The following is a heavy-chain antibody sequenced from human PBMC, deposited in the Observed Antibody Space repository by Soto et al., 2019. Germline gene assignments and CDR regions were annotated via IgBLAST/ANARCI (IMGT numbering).Heavy chain of an antibody. CDR2: INPNSGGT. J-gene: IGHJ4*02. CDR1: GYTFTGCY. CDR3: ASLGYYDSSGYWPFDY. D-gene: IGHD3-22*01. V-gene: IGHV1-2*02. Sequence: ASLKVSCKASGYTFTGCYMHWVRQAPGQGLEWMGWINPNSGGTNYAQKFQGRVTMTRDTSISTAYMELSRLRSDDTAVYYCASLGYYDSSGYWPFDYWGQGTLVTVSS.